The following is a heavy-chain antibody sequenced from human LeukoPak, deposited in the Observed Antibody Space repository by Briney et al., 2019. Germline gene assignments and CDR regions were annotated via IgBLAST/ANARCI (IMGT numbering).Heavy chain of an antibody. D-gene: IGHD6-13*01. CDR1: GYTFTSYY. V-gene: IGHV1-46*01. Sequence: ASVKVSCKASGYTFTSYYMRWVRQAPGQGLEWMGIINPSGGSTSYAQKFQGRVTMTRGMSTSTVYMELSSLRSEDTAVYYCARPGIAAAGFDYWGQGTLVTASS. CDR3: ARPGIAAAGFDY. J-gene: IGHJ4*02. CDR2: INPSGGST.